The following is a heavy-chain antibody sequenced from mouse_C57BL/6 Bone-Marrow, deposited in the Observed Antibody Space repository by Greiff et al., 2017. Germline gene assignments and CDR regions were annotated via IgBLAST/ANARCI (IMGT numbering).Heavy chain of an antibody. Sequence: QVQLQQSGPEMVKPGASVKISCKASGYTFNDYYINWGKQRPGPGLEWIGWSFPGSGSTYYNEKFKGKATLTVPKSSSTAYMLLSSLTSEDSAVYFCAREVVWLRRRDFDYWGQGTTLTVSS. D-gene: IGHD2-2*01. V-gene: IGHV1-75*01. J-gene: IGHJ2*01. CDR3: AREVVWLRRRDFDY. CDR2: SFPGSGST. CDR1: GYTFNDYY.